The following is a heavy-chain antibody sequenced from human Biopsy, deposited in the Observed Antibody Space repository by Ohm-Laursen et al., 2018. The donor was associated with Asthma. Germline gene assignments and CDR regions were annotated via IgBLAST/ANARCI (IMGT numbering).Heavy chain of an antibody. J-gene: IGHJ6*02. Sequence: RSLRLSCAASGFSFNSYGMHWVRQAPGKGLEWVAVMSFDGRQTYYADSVKGRFTISRDNSKNTLYLQMNSPRAEDTAVYYCAREGGDYLSGYYYYYGMDVWGQGTTATVSS. CDR1: GFSFNSYG. D-gene: IGHD4-17*01. CDR3: AREGGDYLSGYYYYYGMDV. V-gene: IGHV3-30*03. CDR2: MSFDGRQT.